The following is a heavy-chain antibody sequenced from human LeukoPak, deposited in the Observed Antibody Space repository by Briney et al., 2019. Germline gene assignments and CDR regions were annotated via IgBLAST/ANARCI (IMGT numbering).Heavy chain of an antibody. V-gene: IGHV3-30-3*01. J-gene: IGHJ4*02. Sequence: PGRSLRLSCAASGFTFSTYAMHWVRQAPGKGLEWVAVISYDESNKYYADSVRVRFTISRDSSKNTLYLQMNSLRAEDTAVYYCARRDGFGIDYWGQGTLVTVSS. CDR2: ISYDESNK. CDR1: GFTFSTYA. D-gene: IGHD3-10*01. CDR3: ARRDGFGIDY.